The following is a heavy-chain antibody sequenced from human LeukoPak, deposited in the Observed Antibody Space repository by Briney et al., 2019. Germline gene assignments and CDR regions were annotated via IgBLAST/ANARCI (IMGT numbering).Heavy chain of an antibody. J-gene: IGHJ4*02. Sequence: GGSLRLSCAVSGFIASGSTFSRNSMSWVRQAPGKGLEWASGVSDVGGSTYYADSVKGRFTISRDNSKNTLYLQMNSLRAEDTAVYYCARRPRWAAFDYWGQGTLVTVSS. CDR2: VSDVGGST. CDR3: ARRPRWAAFDY. CDR1: GSTFSRNS. V-gene: IGHV3-23*01. D-gene: IGHD1-26*01.